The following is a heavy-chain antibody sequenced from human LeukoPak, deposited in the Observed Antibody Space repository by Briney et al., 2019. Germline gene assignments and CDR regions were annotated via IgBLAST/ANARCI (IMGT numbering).Heavy chain of an antibody. V-gene: IGHV3-30*04. D-gene: IGHD3-9*01. CDR3: ARDLAGRYLGWAPPNHYYGMDV. CDR1: GFTFTSYP. Sequence: GGSLRLSCEASGFTFTSYPFHWVRQAPGKGLEWVAVISYDGSHKYYADSVKGRFTISRDNSKNTLFLQMNSLRAEDTAVYYCARDLAGRYLGWAPPNHYYGMDVWGQGTTVTVSS. J-gene: IGHJ6*02. CDR2: ISYDGSHK.